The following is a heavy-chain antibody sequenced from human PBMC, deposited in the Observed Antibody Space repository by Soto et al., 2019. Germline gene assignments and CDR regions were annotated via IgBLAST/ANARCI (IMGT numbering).Heavy chain of an antibody. D-gene: IGHD2-15*01. J-gene: IGHJ6*02. CDR1: GYTFTNNG. CDR3: ARGSTHYNMDV. V-gene: IGHV1-18*04. Sequence: QVQLVQSGGEVRKPGASVTVSCKTSGYTFTNNGINWVRQAPGQGLDWMGWISGYNANTKYAQKFLGRVTLTTDTLTSTAFIELRSLRSDDTAVFYCARGSTHYNMDVRGQGTTVTVSS. CDR2: ISGYNANT.